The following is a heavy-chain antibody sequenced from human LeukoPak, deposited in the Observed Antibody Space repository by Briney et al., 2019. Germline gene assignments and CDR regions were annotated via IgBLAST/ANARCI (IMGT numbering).Heavy chain of an antibody. Sequence: GGSLRLSCAASGFTFSSYAMHWVRQAPGKGLEWVAVISYDGSNKYYADSVKGRFTISRDNSKNTLYLQMNSLRAEDTAVYYCAKGRVGYYDSSGYYTAWGQGTLVTVSS. CDR1: GFTFSSYA. V-gene: IGHV3-30*04. D-gene: IGHD3-22*01. J-gene: IGHJ4*02. CDR3: AKGRVGYYDSSGYYTA. CDR2: ISYDGSNK.